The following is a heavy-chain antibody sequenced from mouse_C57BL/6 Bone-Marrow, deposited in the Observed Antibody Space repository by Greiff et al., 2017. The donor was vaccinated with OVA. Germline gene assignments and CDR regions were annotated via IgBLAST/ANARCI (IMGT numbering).Heavy chain of an antibody. D-gene: IGHD1-1*01. J-gene: IGHJ1*03. CDR1: GFTFSSYA. V-gene: IGHV5-4*03. Sequence: EVKLMESGGDLVKPGGSLKLSCAASGFTFSSYAMSWVRQTPEKRLEWVATISDGGSYTYYPDNVKGRFTISRDNAKNNLYLQMSHLKSEDTAMYYCASLVAWYFDVWGTGTTVTVSS. CDR2: ISDGGSYT. CDR3: ASLVAWYFDV.